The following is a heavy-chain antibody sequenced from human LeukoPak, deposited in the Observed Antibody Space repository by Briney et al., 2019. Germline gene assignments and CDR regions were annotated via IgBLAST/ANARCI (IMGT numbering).Heavy chain of an antibody. D-gene: IGHD4-23*01. CDR2: ISSTSRYI. CDR3: ARGIRLHGGEDYFDY. J-gene: IGHJ4*02. Sequence: GGSLRLSCAASGFTFSTYSINWVRQTPGKGLEWVSSISSTSRYIFYAESVKGRFTISRDNAKNSLYVQMNSLRAEDTAVYYCARGIRLHGGEDYFDYWGQGTLVTVSS. CDR1: GFTFSTYS. V-gene: IGHV3-21*01.